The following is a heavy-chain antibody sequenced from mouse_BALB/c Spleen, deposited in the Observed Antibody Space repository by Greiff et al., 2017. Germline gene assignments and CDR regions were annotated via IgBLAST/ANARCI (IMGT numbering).Heavy chain of an antibody. V-gene: IGHV1-20*02. CDR2: INPYNGDT. J-gene: IGHJ4*01. CDR3: ARFDYYGSRDAMDY. CDR1: GYSFTGYF. D-gene: IGHD1-1*01. Sequence: VQLQQSGPELVKPGASVKISCKASGYSFTGYFMNWVMQSHGKSLEWIGRINPYNGDTFYNQKFKGKATLTVDKSSSTANMELRSLASEDSAVYYCARFDYYGSRDAMDYWGQGTSVTVSS.